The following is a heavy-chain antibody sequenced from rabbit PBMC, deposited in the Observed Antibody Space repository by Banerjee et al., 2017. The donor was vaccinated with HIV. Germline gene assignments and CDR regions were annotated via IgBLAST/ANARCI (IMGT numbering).Heavy chain of an antibody. CDR3: ARDTGSSFSSYGMDL. D-gene: IGHD8-1*01. CDR2: VATGTEAT. J-gene: IGHJ6*01. CDR1: GFSFTNNAY. Sequence: QEQLEESGGDLVKPEGSLTLTCTASGFSFTNNAYMCWVRQAPGKGLEWIGCVATGTEATYYANWAKGRFTISKTSSTTVTLQMTSLTVADTATYFCARDTGSSFSSYGMDLWGPGTLVTVS. V-gene: IGHV1S45*01.